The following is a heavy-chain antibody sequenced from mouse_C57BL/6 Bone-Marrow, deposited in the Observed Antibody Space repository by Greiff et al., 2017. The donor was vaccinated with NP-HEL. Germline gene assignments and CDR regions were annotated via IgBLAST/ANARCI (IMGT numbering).Heavy chain of an antibody. J-gene: IGHJ4*01. CDR1: GYSFTSYY. CDR3: AKAWAMDY. CDR2: IYPGSGNT. Sequence: VQLVESGPELVKPGASVKISCKASGYSFTSYYIHWVKQRPGQGLEWIGWIYPGSGNTKYNEKFKGKATLTADTSSSTAYMQLSSLTSEDSAVYYCAKAWAMDYWGQGTSVTVSS. V-gene: IGHV1-66*01.